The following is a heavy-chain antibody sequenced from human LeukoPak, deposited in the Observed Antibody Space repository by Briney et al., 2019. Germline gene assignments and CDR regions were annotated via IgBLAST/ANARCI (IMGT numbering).Heavy chain of an antibody. CDR1: GGSISNSSYY. Sequence: PSETLSLTCTVSGGSISNSSYYWSWIRQPPRKGLEWIGFIYSSGSTNYNPSLKSRVPISVDTSKNQFSLRLSSVTAADTAVYYCARCRDHFYYWGQGTLVTVSS. CDR3: ARCRDHFYY. D-gene: IGHD5-24*01. V-gene: IGHV4-61*05. J-gene: IGHJ4*02. CDR2: IYSSGST.